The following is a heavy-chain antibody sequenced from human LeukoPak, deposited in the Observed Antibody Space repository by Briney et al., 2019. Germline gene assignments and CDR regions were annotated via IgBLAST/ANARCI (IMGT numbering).Heavy chain of an antibody. CDR1: GFTFSSYS. J-gene: IGHJ4*02. CDR3: ARDDGDNWNYWNY. D-gene: IGHD1-7*01. Sequence: GGSLGLSCAASGFTFSSYSMNWVRQAPGKGLEWVSSISSSSSYIYYADSVKGRFTISRDNAKNSLYLQMNSLRAEDTAVYYCARDDGDNWNYWNYWGQGTLVTVSS. CDR2: ISSSSSYI. V-gene: IGHV3-21*01.